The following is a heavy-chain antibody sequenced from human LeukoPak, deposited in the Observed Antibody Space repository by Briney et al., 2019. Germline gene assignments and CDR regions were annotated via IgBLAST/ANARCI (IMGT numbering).Heavy chain of an antibody. CDR3: AKDGSSGWYGNLNY. Sequence: GGSLRLSCAASGFTFSSYAMSWVRQAPGKGLEWVSGISGSGDNTYYADSVKGRFTLSRDNSKNTLYLQMNSLRAEDTAVYYCAKDGSSGWYGNLNYWGQGTLVTVSS. D-gene: IGHD6-19*01. V-gene: IGHV3-23*01. CDR1: GFTFSSYA. J-gene: IGHJ4*02. CDR2: ISGSGDNT.